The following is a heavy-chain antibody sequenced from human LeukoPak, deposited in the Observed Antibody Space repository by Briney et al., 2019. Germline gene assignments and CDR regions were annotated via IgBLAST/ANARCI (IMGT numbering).Heavy chain of an antibody. Sequence: PGGSLRLSCVASGFIFSSYAMHWVRQAPGKGLEWVAVISYDGSNKYYADSVKGRFTISRDNSKNTLYLQMNSLRAEDTAVYYCARENVLRFLEWLSHAFDIWGQGTMVTVSS. V-gene: IGHV3-30-3*01. D-gene: IGHD3-3*01. CDR3: ARENVLRFLEWLSHAFDI. J-gene: IGHJ3*02. CDR2: ISYDGSNK. CDR1: GFIFSSYA.